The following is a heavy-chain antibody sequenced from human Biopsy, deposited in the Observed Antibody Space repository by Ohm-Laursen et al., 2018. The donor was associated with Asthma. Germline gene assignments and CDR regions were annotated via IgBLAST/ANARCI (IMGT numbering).Heavy chain of an antibody. D-gene: IGHD1-1*01. J-gene: IGHJ6*02. CDR3: ARGPELYV. V-gene: IGHV4-34*01. Sequence: SDTLSLTCAVYPGSFSGFFWTWIRQSPGKGLEWIGETNERGVTNNNPSLKSRVIISIDTYWNRVSLKLTSVTAADTAVYYCARGPELYVWGQGTTVTVSS. CDR1: PGSFSGFF. CDR2: TNERGVT.